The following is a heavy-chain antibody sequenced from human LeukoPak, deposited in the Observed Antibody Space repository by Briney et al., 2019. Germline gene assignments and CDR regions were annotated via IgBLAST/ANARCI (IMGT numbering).Heavy chain of an antibody. CDR2: ISRSSDYI. J-gene: IGHJ4*02. CDR1: GFIFSVYS. D-gene: IGHD1-26*01. CDR3: ARSGGSYSDY. Sequence: GGSLRLPCAAPGFIFSVYSMNWVRQAPGKGLEWVSSISRSSDYIYYADSVKGRFTISRDDAKNSLYLQMSSLGAEDTAVYYCARSGGSYSDYWGQGMLVTVSS. V-gene: IGHV3-21*01.